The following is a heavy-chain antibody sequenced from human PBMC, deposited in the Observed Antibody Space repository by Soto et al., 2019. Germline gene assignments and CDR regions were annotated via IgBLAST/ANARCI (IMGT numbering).Heavy chain of an antibody. CDR3: ARARTIFGVALDY. J-gene: IGHJ4*02. CDR1: GGTFSSYA. D-gene: IGHD3-3*01. CDR2: IIPIFGTA. Sequence: ASVKVSCKASGGTFSSYAISWVRQAPGQGLEWMGGIIPIFGTANYAQKFQGRVTITADKSTSTAYMELSSLRSEDTAVYYCARARTIFGVALDYWGQGTLVTVSS. V-gene: IGHV1-69*06.